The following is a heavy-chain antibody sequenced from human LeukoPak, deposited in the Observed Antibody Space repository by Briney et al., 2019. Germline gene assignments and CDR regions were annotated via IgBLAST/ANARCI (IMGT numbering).Heavy chain of an antibody. D-gene: IGHD5-24*01. CDR2: ISYSGST. Sequence: SETLSLTCTVSGGSISSYYWSWLRQPPGKGLGWVGYISYSGSTNYNPSLKSRVTISVDTSKNQFSLKLSSVTAADTAVYYCARGGDGYNYAPYYYYYMDVWGEGTTVTISS. V-gene: IGHV4-59*01. CDR1: GGSISSYY. CDR3: ARGGDGYNYAPYYYYYMDV. J-gene: IGHJ6*03.